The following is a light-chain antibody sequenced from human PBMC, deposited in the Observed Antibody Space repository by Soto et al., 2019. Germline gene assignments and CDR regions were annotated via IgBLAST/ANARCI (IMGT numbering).Light chain of an antibody. CDR2: EVT. J-gene: IGLJ3*02. V-gene: IGLV2-14*01. CDR3: SSYAGFSTLWV. CDR1: SSDIGAYNY. Sequence: QSALTQPASVSGSPGQSNTITCTGSSSDIGAYNYVAWYQRHPGKAPKLIIYEVTKRPSGVSNRFSASKSGNAASLTISGLQAEDEAEYFCSSYAGFSTLWVFGGGSQLTVL.